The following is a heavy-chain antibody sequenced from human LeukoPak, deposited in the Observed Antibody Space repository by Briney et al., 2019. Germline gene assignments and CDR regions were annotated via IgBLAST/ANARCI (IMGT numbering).Heavy chain of an antibody. D-gene: IGHD6-13*01. V-gene: IGHV3-7*01. Sequence: GGSLRLSCAASGFSLSAYWTTWVRQAPGKGLEWVANINRDGSQKNHVDSVKGRFTISRDNAKNSLYLQMNSLRAEDTAVYYCARDPGTGYSSSWYSGSRHNWYFDLWGRGTLVTVSS. CDR1: GFSLSAYW. J-gene: IGHJ2*01. CDR2: INRDGSQK. CDR3: ARDPGTGYSSSWYSGSRHNWYFDL.